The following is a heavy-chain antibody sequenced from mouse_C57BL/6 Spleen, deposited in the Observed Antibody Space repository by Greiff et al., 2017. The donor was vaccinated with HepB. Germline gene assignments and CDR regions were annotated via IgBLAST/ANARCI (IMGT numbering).Heavy chain of an antibody. V-gene: IGHV1-61*01. Sequence: QVQLQQSGAELVRPGSSVKLSCKASGYTFTSYWMDWVKQRPGQGLEWIGNIYPSDSETHYNQKFKDKATLTVDKSSSTAYMQLSSLTSEDSAVYYCARRRYYGSRGYFDYWGQGTTLTVSS. CDR1: GYTFTSYW. CDR2: IYPSDSET. J-gene: IGHJ2*01. CDR3: ARRRYYGSRGYFDY. D-gene: IGHD1-1*01.